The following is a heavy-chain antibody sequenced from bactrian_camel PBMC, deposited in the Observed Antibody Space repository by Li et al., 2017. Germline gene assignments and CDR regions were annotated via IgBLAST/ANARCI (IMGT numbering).Heavy chain of an antibody. CDR3: CTDRMVGH. V-gene: IGHV3S56*01. CDR2: VGTDGTT. J-gene: IGHJ4*01. Sequence: HVQLVESGGGSVQIGGSLTLACAASRGFDDADAEWGWYRQAPGKERELVGSVGTDGTTTYADSMKGRVTISQDNAKRTMYLQMDALKSEDTALCSCCTDRMVGHCGRGTQVTVS. CDR1: RGFDDADAE. D-gene: IGHD5*01.